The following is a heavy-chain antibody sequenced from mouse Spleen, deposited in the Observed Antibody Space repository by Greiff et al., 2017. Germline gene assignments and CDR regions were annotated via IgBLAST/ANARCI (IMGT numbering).Heavy chain of an antibody. J-gene: IGHJ3*01. CDR1: GFNIKDDY. D-gene: IGHD1-1*01. V-gene: IGHV14-4*01. Sequence: VHVKQSGAELVRPGASVKLSCTASGFNIKDDYMHWVKQRPEQGLEWIGWIDPENGDTEYASKFQGKATITADTSSNTASLQLSSLTSEDTAVYYCTTSPYYPFAYWGQGTLVTVSA. CDR3: TTSPYYPFAY. CDR2: IDPENGDT.